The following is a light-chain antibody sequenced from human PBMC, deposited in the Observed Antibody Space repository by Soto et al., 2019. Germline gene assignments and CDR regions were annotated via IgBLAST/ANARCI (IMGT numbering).Light chain of an antibody. CDR1: SSSIGAGFD. V-gene: IGLV1-40*01. Sequence: QSVLTQPASVSGSLGQSITISCTGSSSSIGAGFDVHWFQHFPGTAPKLLIYGTTNRPSGVPDRFSGSKSGASASLAITGLQAEDEADYYCQSYDTSLGGYYVFGTGTKVTVL. CDR2: GTT. CDR3: QSYDTSLGGYYV. J-gene: IGLJ1*01.